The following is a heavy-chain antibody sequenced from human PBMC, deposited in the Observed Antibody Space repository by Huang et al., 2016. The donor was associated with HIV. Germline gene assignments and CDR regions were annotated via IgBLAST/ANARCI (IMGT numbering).Heavy chain of an antibody. V-gene: IGHV1-69*01. J-gene: IGHJ4*02. CDR2: IIPSLGTA. CDR1: GGTFSSYA. D-gene: IGHD3-22*01. CDR3: ARVESRRYYDSSGYYY. Sequence: QVQLVQSGAEVKKPGSSVKVSCKASGGTFSSYAISWVRQAPGQGLGGLGGIIPSLGTANYAQKFQGRVTITADESTSTAYMELSSLRSEDTAVYYCARVESRRYYDSSGYYYWGQGTLVTVSS.